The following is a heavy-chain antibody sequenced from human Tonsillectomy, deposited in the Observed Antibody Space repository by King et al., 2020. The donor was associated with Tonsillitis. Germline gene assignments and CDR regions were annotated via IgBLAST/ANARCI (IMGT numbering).Heavy chain of an antibody. CDR1: GGSISSYY. CDR2: IFYSGST. CDR3: AGVPYYDILTDYYSFDY. D-gene: IGHD3-9*01. V-gene: IGHV4-59*01. J-gene: IGHJ4*02. Sequence: QLQESGPGLVKPSETLSLTCTVSGGSISSYYWNWIRQPPGKGLEWIGYIFYSGSTNYNPSLKSRVTISVDTSKNQFSLKLSSVTAADTAVYYCAGVPYYDILTDYYSFDYWGQGTLVTVSS.